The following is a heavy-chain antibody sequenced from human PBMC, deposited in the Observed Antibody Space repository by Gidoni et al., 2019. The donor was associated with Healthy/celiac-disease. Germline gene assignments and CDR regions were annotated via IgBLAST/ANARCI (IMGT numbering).Heavy chain of an antibody. J-gene: IGHJ3*02. CDR1: GFTFSNAW. Sequence: EVQLVESGGGLVKPGGSLRLYCAASGFTFSNAWLRRVRQAPGTGLEWVGRSKSKTDGGTTDYAAPVKGRFTISRDDSKNTLYLQMNSLKTEDTAVYYCTTDYRIRLYGSGSLDAFDIWGQGTMVTVSS. CDR2: SKSKTDGGTT. D-gene: IGHD3-10*01. V-gene: IGHV3-15*01. CDR3: TTDYRIRLYGSGSLDAFDI.